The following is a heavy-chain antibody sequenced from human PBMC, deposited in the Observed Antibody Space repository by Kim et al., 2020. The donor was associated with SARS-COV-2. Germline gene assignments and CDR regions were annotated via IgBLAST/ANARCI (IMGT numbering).Heavy chain of an antibody. CDR1: GLTFSSYG. D-gene: IGHD6-19*01. V-gene: IGHV3-33*01. CDR2: IWYDGSNK. Sequence: GGSLRLSCAASGLTFSSYGMHWVRQAPGKGLEWVAFIWYDGSNKYYADSVKGRFTISRDNSKNTVYLQMNSLRVEDTAIYYCARDKQWLVDYWGQGTLVTVSS. CDR3: ARDKQWLVDY. J-gene: IGHJ4*02.